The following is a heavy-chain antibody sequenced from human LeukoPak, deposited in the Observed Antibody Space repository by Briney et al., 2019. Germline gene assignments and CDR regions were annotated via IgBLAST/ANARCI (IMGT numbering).Heavy chain of an antibody. J-gene: IGHJ4*02. CDR3: ARDVVAGTGDYFDY. D-gene: IGHD6-19*01. Sequence: PGRSLRLSCAASGFTFSSYAMHWVRQAPGKGLEWVAVISYDGSNKYYADSVKGRFTISRDNSKNTLYLQMNSLRAEDTAVYYCARDVVAGTGDYFDYWGQGTLVTVSS. CDR2: ISYDGSNK. CDR1: GFTFSSYA. V-gene: IGHV3-30*04.